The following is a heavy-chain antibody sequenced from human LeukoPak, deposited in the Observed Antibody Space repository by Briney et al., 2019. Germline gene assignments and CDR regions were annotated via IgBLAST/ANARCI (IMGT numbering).Heavy chain of an antibody. Sequence: PSETLSLTCTVSGGSISSYYWSWIRQPAGKGLEWIGRIYTSGSTSYNPSLKSRVTMSVDTSKNQFSLKLSSVTAADTAVYYCARGPNRITMMIGDAFDIWGRGTMVTISS. CDR1: GGSISSYY. V-gene: IGHV4-4*07. CDR3: ARGPNRITMMIGDAFDI. D-gene: IGHD3-22*01. CDR2: IYTSGST. J-gene: IGHJ3*02.